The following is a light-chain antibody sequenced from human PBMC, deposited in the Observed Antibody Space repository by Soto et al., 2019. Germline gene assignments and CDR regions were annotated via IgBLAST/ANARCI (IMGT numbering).Light chain of an antibody. Sequence: EIVMTQSPATLSVSPGGRATLSCRASQSVSSTYLAWYQQKPGQAPRLLIYGASSRATDIPDRFSGSGPGTEFTLTISSLQSDDFATYYCQQYSSYPTFGQGTKVDIK. CDR2: GAS. CDR3: QQYSSYPT. J-gene: IGKJ1*01. V-gene: IGKV3D-15*01. CDR1: QSVSSTY.